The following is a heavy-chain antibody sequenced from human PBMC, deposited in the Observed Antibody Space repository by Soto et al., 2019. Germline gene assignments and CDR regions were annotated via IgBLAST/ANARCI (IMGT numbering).Heavy chain of an antibody. Sequence: PSETLSLTCTVSGGSISSYYWSWIRQPPGKGQEWIGYIYYSGSTNYNPSLKSRVTISVDTSKNQFSLKLSSVTAADTAVYYCARPLFGRVNWFDPWGQGTLVTVS. CDR3: ARPLFGRVNWFDP. V-gene: IGHV4-59*01. J-gene: IGHJ5*02. CDR1: GGSISSYY. CDR2: IYYSGST. D-gene: IGHD3-10*01.